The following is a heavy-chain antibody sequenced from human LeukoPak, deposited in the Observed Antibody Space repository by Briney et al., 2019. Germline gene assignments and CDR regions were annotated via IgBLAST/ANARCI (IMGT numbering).Heavy chain of an antibody. CDR1: GGSFTFTSHA. CDR2: LIPIYGSA. J-gene: IGHJ3*02. CDR3: AGFFYDNSGDAFHI. D-gene: IGHD3-22*01. Sequence: SVKVSCKASGGSFTFTSHAISWVRQAPGQGLEWVGGLIPIYGSANYAQKFQGRVTITSDESTRTVYMELSSLRPEDSAVYYCAGFFYDNSGDAFHIWGQGTMVTVSS. V-gene: IGHV1-69*13.